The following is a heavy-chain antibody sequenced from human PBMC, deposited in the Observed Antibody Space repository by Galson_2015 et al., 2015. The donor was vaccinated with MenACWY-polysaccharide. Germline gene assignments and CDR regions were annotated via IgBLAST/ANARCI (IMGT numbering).Heavy chain of an antibody. V-gene: IGHV1-69*06. J-gene: IGHJ6*03. D-gene: IGHD3-16*01. CDR3: ARDQALRFDFYYMDV. CDR2: IIPIFGTA. Sequence: SVKVSCKASGGTFSSYAISRVRQAPGQGLEWMGGIIPIFGTANYAQKFQGRVTITADKSTSTAYMELSSLRSEDTAVYYCARDQALRFDFYYMDVWGKGTTVTVSS. CDR1: GGTFSSYA.